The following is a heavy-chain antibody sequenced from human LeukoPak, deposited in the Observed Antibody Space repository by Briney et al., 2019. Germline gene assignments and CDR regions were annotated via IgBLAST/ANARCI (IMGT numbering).Heavy chain of an antibody. CDR1: GGTFTSYA. V-gene: IGHV1-69*13. D-gene: IGHD6-19*01. J-gene: IGHJ6*02. CDR3: ATLTVAGTRESYYYYYGMDV. Sequence: ASVKVSCKASGGTFTSYAISWMRQAPGQGLEWMGGIIPIFGTANYAQKFQGRVTITADESTSAAYMELSSLRSEDTAVYYCATLTVAGTRESYYYYYGMDVWGQGTTVTVSS. CDR2: IIPIFGTA.